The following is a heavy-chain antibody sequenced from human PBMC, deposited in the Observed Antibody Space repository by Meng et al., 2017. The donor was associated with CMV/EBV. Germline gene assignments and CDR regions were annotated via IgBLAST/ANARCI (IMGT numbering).Heavy chain of an antibody. CDR1: GFTFDEYA. J-gene: IGHJ4*02. D-gene: IGHD3-22*01. CDR3: AKTNYYDSSGYFDY. V-gene: IGHV3-9*01. CDR2: ISWNSGSI. Sequence: SLKISCAASGFTFDEYAMHWVRQAPGKGLEWVSGISWNSGSIGYADSVKGRFTISRDNAKNSLYLQMNSLRAEETALYYCAKTNYYDSSGYFDYWGKGTLVTVSS.